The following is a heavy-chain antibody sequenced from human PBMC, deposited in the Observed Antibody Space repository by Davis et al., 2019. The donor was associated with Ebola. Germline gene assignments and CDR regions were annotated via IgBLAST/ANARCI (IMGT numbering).Heavy chain of an antibody. J-gene: IGHJ6*02. V-gene: IGHV4-30-4*01. CDR1: GGSISSYY. CDR3: ARDLRYQRPYYYYGMDV. Sequence: LRLSCTVSGGSISSYYWSWIRQPPGKGLEWIGYIYYSGSTYYNPSLKSRVTISVDTSKNQFSLKLSSVTAADTAVYYCARDLRYQRPYYYYGMDVWGQGTTVTVSS. CDR2: IYYSGST. D-gene: IGHD2-2*01.